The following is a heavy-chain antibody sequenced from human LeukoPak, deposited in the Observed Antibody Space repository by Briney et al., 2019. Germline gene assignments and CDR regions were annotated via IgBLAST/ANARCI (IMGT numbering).Heavy chain of an antibody. CDR2: IYYSGST. Sequence: KPSETLSLTCTVSGGSISSGGYYRSWIRQHPGKGLEWIGYIYYSGSTYYNPSLKSRVTISVDTSKNQFSLKLSSVTAADTAVYYCARLSGGWYGGFDYWGQGTLVTVSS. J-gene: IGHJ4*02. CDR3: ARLSGGWYGGFDY. D-gene: IGHD6-19*01. CDR1: GGSISSGGYY. V-gene: IGHV4-31*03.